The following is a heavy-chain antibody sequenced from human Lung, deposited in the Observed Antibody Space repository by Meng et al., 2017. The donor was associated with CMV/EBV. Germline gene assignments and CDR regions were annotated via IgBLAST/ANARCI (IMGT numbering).Heavy chain of an antibody. CDR2: ISSRGTTI. CDR3: ARDLAPFDP. D-gene: IGHD3-16*01. CDR1: GFTISDYY. Sequence: SCVTTGFTISDYYMSWIRQAPGKGLEWLSSISSRGTTIYDADSVRGRFIISRDNAKNSLYLQMNSLRVDDTAVYYCARDLAPFDPRGQGTLVTVSS. J-gene: IGHJ5*02. V-gene: IGHV3-11*04.